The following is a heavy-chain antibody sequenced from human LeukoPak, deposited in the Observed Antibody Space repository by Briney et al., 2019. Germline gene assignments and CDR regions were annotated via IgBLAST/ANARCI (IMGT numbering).Heavy chain of an antibody. Sequence: PGGSLRLSCAASGFTFSSYAMSWVHQAPGKGLEWVSGISGSGGSTYYADSVKGRFTISRDKSKNTLYLQMNSLRAQDTAVYYCAKKAYTYQGNWFDPWGQGTLVTVSS. J-gene: IGHJ5*02. CDR1: GFTFSSYA. D-gene: IGHD5-18*01. CDR2: ISGSGGST. V-gene: IGHV3-23*01. CDR3: AKKAYTYQGNWFDP.